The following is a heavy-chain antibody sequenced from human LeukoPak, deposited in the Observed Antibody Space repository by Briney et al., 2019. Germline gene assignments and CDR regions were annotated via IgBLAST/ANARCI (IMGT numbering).Heavy chain of an antibody. CDR2: ISGYNGNT. J-gene: IGHJ6*04. CDR1: GYTFTSYG. D-gene: IGHD3-9*01. Sequence: GASVKVSCKASGYTFTSYGISWVREAPGQGLEWMGWISGYNGNTNYAQKLQGRVTMTTDTSTSTAYMELRSLRSDDTAVYYCARNGDYDILTGYYYYYGMDVWGKGTTVTVSS. V-gene: IGHV1-18*04. CDR3: ARNGDYDILTGYYYYYGMDV.